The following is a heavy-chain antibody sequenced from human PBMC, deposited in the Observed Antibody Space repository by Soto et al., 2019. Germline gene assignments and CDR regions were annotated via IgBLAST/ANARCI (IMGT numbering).Heavy chain of an antibody. V-gene: IGHV1-2*04. CDR3: ARGIPFGGVVTHSDFDY. CDR1: GYTFTSYG. J-gene: IGHJ4*02. CDR2: ISPYSGGT. Sequence: ASVKVSCKASGYTFTSYGMSWVRQAPGQGLEWMGWISPYSGGTNYAQKFQGWVTMTRDTSISTAYMELSRLRSDDTAVYYCARGIPFGGVVTHSDFDYWGQGALVTVSS. D-gene: IGHD3-16*01.